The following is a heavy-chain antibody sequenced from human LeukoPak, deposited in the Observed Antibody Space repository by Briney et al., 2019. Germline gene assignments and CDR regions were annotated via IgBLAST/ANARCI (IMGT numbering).Heavy chain of an antibody. V-gene: IGHV5-51*01. D-gene: IGHD2-2*01. J-gene: IGHJ5*02. CDR2: IYPGDSDT. CDR3: ARAVVPAAGWFDP. CDR1: GYSFTSYW. Sequence: GESLQISCKGSGYSFTSYWIGWVRQMPGKGLEGMGIIYPGDSDTRYSPSFQGQVTISADKSISTAYLQWSSLKASDTAMYYCARAVVPAAGWFDPWGQGTLVTVSS.